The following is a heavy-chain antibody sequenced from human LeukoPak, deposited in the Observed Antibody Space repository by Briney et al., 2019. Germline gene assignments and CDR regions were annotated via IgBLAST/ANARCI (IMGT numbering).Heavy chain of an antibody. CDR1: GGSISSYY. V-gene: IGHV4-59*01. CDR3: ARVIGAEHRISDY. J-gene: IGHJ4*02. CDR2: IYYSGST. Sequence: PSETLSLTCTVSGGSISSYYWSWIRQPPGKGLEWIGYIYYSGSTNYNPSLKSRVTISVDTSKNQFSLKLSSVTAADTAVYYCARVIGAEHRISDYWGQGTLVTVSS. D-gene: IGHD3-10*01.